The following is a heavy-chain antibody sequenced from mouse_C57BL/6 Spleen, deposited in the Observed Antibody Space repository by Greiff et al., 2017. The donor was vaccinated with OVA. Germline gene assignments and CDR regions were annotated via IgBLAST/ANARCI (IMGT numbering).Heavy chain of an antibody. CDR3: ARGARRRGYFGV. CDR2: SRNKANDYTT. J-gene: IGHJ1*03. V-gene: IGHV7-1*01. Sequence: EVNVVESGGGLVQSGRSLRLSCATSGFTFSDFYMEWVRQAPGKGLEWIAASRNKANDYTTEYSASVKGRFIVSRDTSQSILYLQMNALRAEDTAVCYCARGARRRGYFGVWGTGTTVTVAS. CDR1: GFTFSDFY.